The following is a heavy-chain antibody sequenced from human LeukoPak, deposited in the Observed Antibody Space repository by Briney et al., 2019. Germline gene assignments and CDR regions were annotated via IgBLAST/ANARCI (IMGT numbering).Heavy chain of an antibody. CDR1: GGTFSSYA. CDR2: IIPIFGTA. Sequence: VASVKVSCKASGGTFSSYAISWVRQAPGQGLEWMGGIIPIFGTANYAQKFQGRVTITADESTSTAYMEPSSLRSEDTAVYYCARAHVDTAMPNVDTARYYFDYWGQGTLVTVSS. D-gene: IGHD5-18*01. V-gene: IGHV1-69*13. J-gene: IGHJ4*02. CDR3: ARAHVDTAMPNVDTARYYFDY.